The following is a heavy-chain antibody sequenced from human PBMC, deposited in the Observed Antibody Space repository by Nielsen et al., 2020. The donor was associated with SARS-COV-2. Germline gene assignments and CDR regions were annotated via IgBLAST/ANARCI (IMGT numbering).Heavy chain of an antibody. Sequence: GESLKISCAASGFTFSSYGMNWVRQAPGKGLEWVSYISSSGSTIYYADSVKGRFTISRDNAKNTLYLQMNSLRPEDTAVYYCARDWWQQLNPFGMDVWGQGTTVTVSS. CDR3: ARDWWQQLNPFGMDV. V-gene: IGHV3-48*04. D-gene: IGHD6-13*01. J-gene: IGHJ6*02. CDR1: GFTFSSYG. CDR2: ISSSGSTI.